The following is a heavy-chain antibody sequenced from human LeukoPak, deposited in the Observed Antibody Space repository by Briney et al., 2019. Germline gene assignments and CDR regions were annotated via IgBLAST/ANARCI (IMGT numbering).Heavy chain of an antibody. J-gene: IGHJ5*02. CDR3: AREKVYGYSYGSWFDP. CDR1: GGSISSYY. CDR2: IYYSGST. D-gene: IGHD5-18*01. V-gene: IGHV4-59*01. Sequence: SETLSLTCTVSGGSISSYYWSWIRQPPGKGLEWIGYIYYSGSTNYNPSLKSRVTISVDTSENQFSLKLSSVTAADTAVYYCAREKVYGYSYGSWFDPWGQGTLVTVSS.